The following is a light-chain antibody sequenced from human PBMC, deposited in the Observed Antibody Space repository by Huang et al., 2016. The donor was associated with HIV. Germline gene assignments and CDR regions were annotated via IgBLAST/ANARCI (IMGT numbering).Light chain of an antibody. CDR2: DSS. V-gene: IGKV3-11*01. J-gene: IGKJ4*01. Sequence: EVVLTQSPVTLSLSPVKRATLSCMASQNLGTYLAWYQQKTGQAPRLLIFDSSNRAAGIPARFSGIVSGTDFTLTISSLDPEDFAVYYCQQRSDWPLTFGGGTKLEIK. CDR1: QNLGTY. CDR3: QQRSDWPLT.